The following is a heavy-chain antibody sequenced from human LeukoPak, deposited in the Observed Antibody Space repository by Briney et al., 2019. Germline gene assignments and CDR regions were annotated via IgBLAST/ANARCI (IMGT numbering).Heavy chain of an antibody. D-gene: IGHD4-11*01. CDR2: IYYSGST. CDR1: GGSISTTGDY. V-gene: IGHV4-39*01. J-gene: IGHJ6*03. CDR3: ARRLGSSNYDGPHYYYYMDV. Sequence: SETLSLTCTVSGGSISTTGDYWGWIRQPPGKGLEWIGSIYYSGSTYYNPSLKSRVTISVDTSKNQFSLKLSSVTAADTAVYYCARRLGSSNYDGPHYYYYMDVWGKGTTVTVSS.